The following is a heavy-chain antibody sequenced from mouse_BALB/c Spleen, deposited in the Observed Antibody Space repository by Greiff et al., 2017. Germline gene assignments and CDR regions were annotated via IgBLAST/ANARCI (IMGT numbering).Heavy chain of an antibody. D-gene: IGHD2-14*01. J-gene: IGHJ4*01. CDR3: ARPLYDGKAMDY. CDR2: ISNGGGST. CDR1: GFTFSSYT. Sequence: EVKLVESGGGLVQPGGSLKLSCAASGFTFSSYTMSWVRQTPEKRLEWVAYISNGGGSTYYPDTVKGRFTISRDNAKNTLYLQMSSLKSEDTAMYYCARPLYDGKAMDYWGQGTSVTVSS. V-gene: IGHV5-12-2*01.